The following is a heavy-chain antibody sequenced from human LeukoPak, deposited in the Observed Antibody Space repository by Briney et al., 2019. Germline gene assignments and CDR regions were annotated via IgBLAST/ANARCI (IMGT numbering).Heavy chain of an antibody. CDR1: GFTFGNYA. V-gene: IGHV3-74*01. CDR3: ARERVVVTAIEDCYYGMDV. J-gene: IGHJ6*02. Sequence: GSLRLSCEASGFTFGNYAMTWVRQAPGKGLVWVSRISSDGSSTSYADSVKGRFTISRDNAKNTLYLQMNSLRAEDTAVYYCARERVVVTAIEDCYYGMDVWGQGTTVTVSS. CDR2: ISSDGSST. D-gene: IGHD2-21*02.